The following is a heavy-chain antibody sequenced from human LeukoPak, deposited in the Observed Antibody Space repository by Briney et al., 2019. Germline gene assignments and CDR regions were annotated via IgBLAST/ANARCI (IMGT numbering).Heavy chain of an antibody. J-gene: IGHJ4*02. CDR2: ISAYNGNT. V-gene: IGHV1-18*01. D-gene: IGHD1-26*01. CDR1: GYTFTSYG. Sequence: GASVKVSCKASGYTFTSYGISWVRQAPGQGLEWMGWISAYNGNTNYAQKLQGRVTMTTDTSTSTAYMELRSLRSDDTAVYYCARDRWGTSGSYPQWGYWGQGTLVTVSS. CDR3: ARDRWGTSGSYPQWGY.